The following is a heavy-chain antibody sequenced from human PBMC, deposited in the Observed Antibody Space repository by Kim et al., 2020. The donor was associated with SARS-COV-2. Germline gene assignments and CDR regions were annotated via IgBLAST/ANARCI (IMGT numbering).Heavy chain of an antibody. CDR3: ARVGNLYCTNGVCYSPFYFDY. CDR1: GDSVSSNSAA. Sequence: SQTLSLTCAISGDSVSSNSAAWNWIRQSPSRGLEWLGRTYYRSKWYNDYAVSVKSRITINPDTSKNQFSLQLNSVTPEDTAVYYCARVGNLYCTNGVCYSPFYFDYWGQGTLVTVSS. D-gene: IGHD2-8*01. CDR2: TYYRSKWYN. V-gene: IGHV6-1*01. J-gene: IGHJ4*02.